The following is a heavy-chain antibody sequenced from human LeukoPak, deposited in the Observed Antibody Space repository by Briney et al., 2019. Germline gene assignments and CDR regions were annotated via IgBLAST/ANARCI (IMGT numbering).Heavy chain of an antibody. V-gene: IGHV3-23*01. Sequence: GGSLRLSCAASGFTVSNYAMSWVRRAPGKGLEWVSAIGASGCRTEYTDSGKGRFTISRDSSKNTLHLQLNSLRVEDTAVYYCAKGTYSDHPHYMDVWGKGTTVTVSS. CDR3: AKGTYSDHPHYMDV. D-gene: IGHD4-17*01. CDR2: IGASGCRT. CDR1: GFTVSNYA. J-gene: IGHJ6*03.